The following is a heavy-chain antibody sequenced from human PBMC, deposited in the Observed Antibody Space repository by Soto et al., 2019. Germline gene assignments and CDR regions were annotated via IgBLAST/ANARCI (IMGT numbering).Heavy chain of an antibody. D-gene: IGHD3-22*01. Sequence: ASVKVSCKASGYTFTSYDINWVRQATGQGLEWMGWMNPNSGNTGYAQKFQGRVTMTRNTSISTAYMELSSLRSEDTAVYYCARGDWTETYYYDSSGYYLLGYWGQGTLVTV. CDR2: MNPNSGNT. V-gene: IGHV1-8*01. J-gene: IGHJ4*02. CDR3: ARGDWTETYYYDSSGYYLLGY. CDR1: GYTFTSYD.